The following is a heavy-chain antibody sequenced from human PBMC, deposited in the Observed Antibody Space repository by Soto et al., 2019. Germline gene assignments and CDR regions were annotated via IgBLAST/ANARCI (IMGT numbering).Heavy chain of an antibody. CDR1: CGSISSGGYY. Sequence: PSETPSLTCTVSCGSISSGGYYWSWIRHHPGKGLEWIGYIYYSGSTDYNPSLKSRVTISVDTSKNQFSLRLSSVTAADTAVYYCASVVVVPAAGNWFDPWGQGTLVTVS. CDR2: IYYSGST. D-gene: IGHD2-2*01. CDR3: ASVVVVPAAGNWFDP. V-gene: IGHV4-31*03. J-gene: IGHJ5*02.